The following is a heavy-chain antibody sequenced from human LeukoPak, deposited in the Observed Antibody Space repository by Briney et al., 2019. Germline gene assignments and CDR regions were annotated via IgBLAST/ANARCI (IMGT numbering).Heavy chain of an antibody. Sequence: GRSLRLSCAASGFTFSHYGMHWVRQAPGTGLEWVAVIWSDASDEYHAKSVKGRFTISRDNFKNTVYLQMNSLRADDTAVYYCAKDAQRGFDYSNSLDYWGQGTRVTVSS. CDR1: GFTFSHYG. D-gene: IGHD4-11*01. CDR2: IWSDASDE. CDR3: AKDAQRGFDYSNSLDY. V-gene: IGHV3-33*06. J-gene: IGHJ4*02.